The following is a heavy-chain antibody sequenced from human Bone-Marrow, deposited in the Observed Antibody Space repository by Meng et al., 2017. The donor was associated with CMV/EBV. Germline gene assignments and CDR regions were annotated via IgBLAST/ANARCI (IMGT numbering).Heavy chain of an antibody. J-gene: IGHJ5*02. D-gene: IGHD3-3*01. CDR2: IYSGGSST. Sequence: SGFTFSSYAMSWVRQAPGKGLEWVSVIYSGGSSTYYADSVKGRFTISRDNSKNTLYLQMNSLRAEDTAVYYCAKDPYPWSGYSNWFDPWGQGTLVTVSS. CDR1: GFTFSSYA. V-gene: IGHV3-23*03. CDR3: AKDPYPWSGYSNWFDP.